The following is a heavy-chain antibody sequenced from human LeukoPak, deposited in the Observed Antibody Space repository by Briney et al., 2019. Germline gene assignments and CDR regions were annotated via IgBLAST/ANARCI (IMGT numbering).Heavy chain of an antibody. J-gene: IGHJ4*02. CDR2: IYYSGST. D-gene: IGHD3-22*01. CDR3: ARPNVYDSSGYYFDY. V-gene: IGHV4-39*01. Sequence: SETLSLTCTVSGGSISSSSYYWGWIRQPPGKGLEWIGSIYYSGSTYYNPSLKSRVTISVDTSKNQFSLKLSSVTAADTAVYYCARPNVYDSSGYYFDYWGQGTLVTVSS. CDR1: GGSISSSSYY.